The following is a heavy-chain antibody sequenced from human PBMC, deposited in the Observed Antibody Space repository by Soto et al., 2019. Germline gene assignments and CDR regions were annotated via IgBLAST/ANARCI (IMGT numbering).Heavy chain of an antibody. CDR1: GFTFSDYY. Sequence: QVQLVESGGGLVKPGGSLRLSCVASGFTFSDYYMSWIRQAPGKGLEWVSYISSSGSTTYYADSVKGRFTPSRANAKNSLYPQLNSLRAGDPAVYYCPRAPVDTPMVTYHYYYAMDVWGQCTTVTVSS. CDR2: ISSSGSTT. V-gene: IGHV3-11*01. J-gene: IGHJ6*02. CDR3: PRAPVDTPMVTYHYYYAMDV. D-gene: IGHD5-18*01.